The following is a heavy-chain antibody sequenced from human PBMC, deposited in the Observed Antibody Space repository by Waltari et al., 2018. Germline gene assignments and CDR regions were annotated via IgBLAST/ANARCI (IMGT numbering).Heavy chain of an antibody. D-gene: IGHD3-10*01. CDR2: IYYSGST. Sequence: QVQLQESGPGLVKPSETLSLTCTVSGGSISSYYWSWIRQPPGKGLEWIGYIYYSGSTNYNPSLKSRVTISVDTSKNQFSLKLSSVTAADTAVYYCARDHGEWDYYYYYMDVWGKGTTVTVSS. CDR1: GGSISSYY. CDR3: ARDHGEWDYYYYYMDV. J-gene: IGHJ6*03. V-gene: IGHV4-59*01.